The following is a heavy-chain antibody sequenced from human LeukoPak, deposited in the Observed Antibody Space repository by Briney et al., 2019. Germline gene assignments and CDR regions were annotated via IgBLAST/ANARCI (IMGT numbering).Heavy chain of an antibody. J-gene: IGHJ4*02. CDR3: ARGRASAFDY. V-gene: IGHV6-1*01. Sequence: SPTLSLTCVISGDSLSSSGDAWNWIRQSPSGRLEWLGRTYQRSKWSSDYALSVRSRITVDPDTSKNQLSLQLYSVTPEDTAVYYCARGRASAFDYWDQGTLVTVSS. D-gene: IGHD6-13*01. CDR2: TYQRSKWSS. CDR1: GDSLSSSGDA.